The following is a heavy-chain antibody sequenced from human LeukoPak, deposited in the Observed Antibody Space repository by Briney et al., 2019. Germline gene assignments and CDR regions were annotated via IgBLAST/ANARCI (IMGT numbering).Heavy chain of an antibody. J-gene: IGHJ4*02. D-gene: IGHD6-13*01. CDR2: TYYRPKRFD. V-gene: IGHV6-1*01. Sequence: PSQTLSLTCAISGDSVSSNSAAWNWIRQSPSGGLEWLGRTYYRPKRFDDYALSVRGRITINPDTSKNQFTLQLNSVTPEDTAVYYCARGWEPYSSSLDYWGQGTLVIVSS. CDR3: ARGWEPYSSSLDY. CDR1: GDSVSSNSAA.